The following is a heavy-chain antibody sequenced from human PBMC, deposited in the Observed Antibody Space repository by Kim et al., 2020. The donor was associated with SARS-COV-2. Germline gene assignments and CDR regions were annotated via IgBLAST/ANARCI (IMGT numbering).Heavy chain of an antibody. CDR2: IIPIFGTA. CDR3: AIEYGDGYQNYYYYGMDV. J-gene: IGHJ6*02. D-gene: IGHD5-12*01. Sequence: SVKVSCKASGGTFSSYAISWVRQAPGQGLEWMGGIIPIFGTANYAQKFQGRVTITADESTSTAYMELSSLRSEDTAVYYCAIEYGDGYQNYYYYGMDVWGQGTTVTVSS. CDR1: GGTFSSYA. V-gene: IGHV1-69*13.